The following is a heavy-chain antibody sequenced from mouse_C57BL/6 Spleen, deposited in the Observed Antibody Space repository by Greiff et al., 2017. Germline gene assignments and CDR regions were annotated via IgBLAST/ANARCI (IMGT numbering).Heavy chain of an antibody. J-gene: IGHJ2*01. CDR3: ARGGYYSNPYFDY. D-gene: IGHD2-5*01. CDR2: IYPGSGNT. Sequence: VQLKESGAELVRPGASVKLSCKASGYTFTDYYINWVKQRPGQGLEWIARIYPGSGNTYYNEKFKGKATLTAEKSSSTAYMQLSSLTSEDSAVYFCARGGYYSNPYFDYWGQGTTLTVSS. V-gene: IGHV1-76*01. CDR1: GYTFTDYY.